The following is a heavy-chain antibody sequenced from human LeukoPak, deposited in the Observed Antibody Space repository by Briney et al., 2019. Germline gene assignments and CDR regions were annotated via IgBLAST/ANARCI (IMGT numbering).Heavy chain of an antibody. D-gene: IGHD6-19*01. CDR2: IRYDGSNK. CDR3: ARDFYRGYNSGVLGY. Sequence: PGGSLRLSCAASGFTFSSYGMHWVRQAPGKGLEWVAFIRYDGSNKYYADSVKGRFTISRDNSKNTLYLQMNSLRAEDTALYYCARDFYRGYNSGVLGYWGQGTLVTVSS. V-gene: IGHV3-30*02. J-gene: IGHJ4*02. CDR1: GFTFSSYG.